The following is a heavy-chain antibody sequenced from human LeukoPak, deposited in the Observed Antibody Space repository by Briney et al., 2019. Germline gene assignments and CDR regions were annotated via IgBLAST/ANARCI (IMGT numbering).Heavy chain of an antibody. CDR3: ATGWFEDTRGRDGTFDI. J-gene: IGHJ3*02. V-gene: IGHV1-24*01. Sequence: GASVKVSCKVSGYSLTDLSMHWVRQAPGKGLEWMGRFDPEDGETIYAQKFQGRVTMTGDTSTDTVYLELSSLRSEDTAIYYCATGWFEDTRGRDGTFDIWGQGTMVTVSS. D-gene: IGHD2-15*01. CDR1: GYSLTDLS. CDR2: FDPEDGET.